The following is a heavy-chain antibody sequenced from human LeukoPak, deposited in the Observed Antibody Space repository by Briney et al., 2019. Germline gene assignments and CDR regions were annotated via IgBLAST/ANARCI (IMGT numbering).Heavy chain of an antibody. CDR2: VSGTGVGT. V-gene: IGHV3-23*01. Sequence: PGGSLRLSCAASGFTFSNHAMNWVRQAPGKGLEWVSAVSGTGVGTFYADSVKGRFTVSRDNAKDTVYLLVRSLRAEDTAVYYCAKGHYYDSSGYRHDAFDIWGQGTMVTVSS. J-gene: IGHJ3*02. D-gene: IGHD3-22*01. CDR1: GFTFSNHA. CDR3: AKGHYYDSSGYRHDAFDI.